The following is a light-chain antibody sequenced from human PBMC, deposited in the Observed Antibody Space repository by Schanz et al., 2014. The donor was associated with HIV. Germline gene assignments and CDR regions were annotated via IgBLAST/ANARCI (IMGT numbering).Light chain of an antibody. J-gene: IGLJ3*02. CDR1: SSDVGSYNY. CDR2: DVT. CDR3: CSYAGSYTFVV. V-gene: IGLV2-11*01. Sequence: QSALTQPRLVSGSPGQSGTISCTGTSSDVGSYNYVSRYQQRPGKAPKLMIYDVTKRPSGVPDRFSGSKSGNTASLTISGLQAEDEADYYCCSYAGSYTFVVFGGGTQLTVL.